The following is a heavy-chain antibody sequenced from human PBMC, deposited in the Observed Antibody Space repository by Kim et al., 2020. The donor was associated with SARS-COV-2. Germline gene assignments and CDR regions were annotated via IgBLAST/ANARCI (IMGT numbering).Heavy chain of an antibody. J-gene: IGHJ4*02. CDR3: ARDLMGGGCSSTSCYSFDY. Sequence: SETLSLTCTVSGGSISSYYWSWIRQPAGKGLEWIGRIYTSGSTNYNPSLKSRVTMSVDTSKNQFSLKLSSVTAADTAVYYCARDLMGGGCSSTSCYSFDYWGQGTLVTVSS. CDR2: IYTSGST. D-gene: IGHD2-2*01. CDR1: GGSISSYY. V-gene: IGHV4-4*07.